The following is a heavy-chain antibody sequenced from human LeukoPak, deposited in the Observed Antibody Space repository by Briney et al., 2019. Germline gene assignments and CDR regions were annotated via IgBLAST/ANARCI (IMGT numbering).Heavy chain of an antibody. CDR3: ARLGRQDTAMA. CDR1: GYTFTGYY. V-gene: IGHV1-2*02. D-gene: IGHD5-18*01. Sequence: ASAKVSCKPSGYTFTGYYMHWLRQAPGQGLQWLGWVNPNNGGTNYAQKFQGRVTMTWDTSINTAYMELNRLTSDDTAVYFCARLGRQDTAMAWGQGTLVTVSS. CDR2: VNPNNGGT. J-gene: IGHJ5*02.